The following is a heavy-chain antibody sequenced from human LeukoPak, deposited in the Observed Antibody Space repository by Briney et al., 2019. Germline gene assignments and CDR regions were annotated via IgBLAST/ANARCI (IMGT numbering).Heavy chain of an antibody. J-gene: IGHJ6*03. V-gene: IGHV3-21*01. Sequence: GGSLRLSCAASGFTFSSSAMSWVRQAPGKGLEWVPSISSSSSYIYYADSVKGRFTISRDNAKNSLYLQMNSLRAEDTAVYYCARDETYYDFWSGYSPYYYYYYMDVWGKGTTVTVSS. CDR2: ISSSSSYI. D-gene: IGHD3-3*01. CDR1: GFTFSSSA. CDR3: ARDETYYDFWSGYSPYYYYYYMDV.